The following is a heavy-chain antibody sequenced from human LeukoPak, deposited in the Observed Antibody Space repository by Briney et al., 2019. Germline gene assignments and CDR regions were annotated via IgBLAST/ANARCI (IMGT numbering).Heavy chain of an antibody. V-gene: IGHV3-23*01. CDR2: ISGSGGNI. CDR3: AKQPIAAAGIQYYFDY. J-gene: IGHJ4*02. CDR1: GFTFSSYA. Sequence: PGGSLRLSCAASGFTFSSYAMSWVRQAPGKGLEWVSAISGSGGNIYYVDSVKGRFTISRDNSKNTLYLQMNSLRAEDTAVYYCAKQPIAAAGIQYYFDYWGQGTLVTVSS. D-gene: IGHD6-13*01.